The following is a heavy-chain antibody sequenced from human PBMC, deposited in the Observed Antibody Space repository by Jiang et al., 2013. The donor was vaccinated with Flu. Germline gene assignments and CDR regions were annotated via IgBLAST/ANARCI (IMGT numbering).Heavy chain of an antibody. J-gene: IGHJ4*02. CDR1: GFTFSSYA. V-gene: IGHV3-30-3*01. Sequence: SLRLSCAASGFTFSSYAMHWVRQAPGKGLEWVAVISYDGSNKYYADSVKGRFTISRDNSKNTLYLQMNSLRAEDTAVYYCARVWHGRPGSTGTLALDYWGQGTLVTVSS. D-gene: IGHD1-7*01. CDR3: ARVWHGRPGSTGTLALDY. CDR2: ISYDGSNK.